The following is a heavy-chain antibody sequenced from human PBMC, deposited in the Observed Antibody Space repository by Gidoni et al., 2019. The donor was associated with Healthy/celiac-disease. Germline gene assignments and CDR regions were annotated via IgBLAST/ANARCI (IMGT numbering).Heavy chain of an antibody. Sequence: QLQLQESGPGLVKPSETLSLTCTVSGGSISSSSYYWGWIRQPPGKGLEWIGSIYYSGSTYYNPSLKSRVTISVDTSKNQFSLKLSSVTAADTAVYYCARLPQSYYDILTPDSYYMDVWGKGTTVTVSS. D-gene: IGHD3-9*01. J-gene: IGHJ6*03. CDR3: ARLPQSYYDILTPDSYYMDV. CDR2: IYYSGST. CDR1: GGSISSSSYY. V-gene: IGHV4-39*01.